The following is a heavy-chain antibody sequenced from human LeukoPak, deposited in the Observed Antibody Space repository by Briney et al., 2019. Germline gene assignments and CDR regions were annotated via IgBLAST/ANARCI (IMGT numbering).Heavy chain of an antibody. CDR3: ARLYLYYDSSGYYPGPYDY. D-gene: IGHD3-22*01. CDR2: IYYSGST. J-gene: IGHJ4*02. Sequence: WIRQPPGKGLEWIGSIYYSGSTYYNPSLKSRVTTSVDTSKNQFSLKLSSVTAADTAVYYCARLYLYYDSSGYYPGPYDYWGQGTLVTVSS. V-gene: IGHV4-39*01.